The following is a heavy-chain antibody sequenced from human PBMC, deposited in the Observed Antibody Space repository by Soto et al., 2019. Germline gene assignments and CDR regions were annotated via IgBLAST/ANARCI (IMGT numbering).Heavy chain of an antibody. D-gene: IGHD3-22*01. V-gene: IGHV3-49*04. CDR1: GFIFENFG. CDR3: TRTAGYYDSSGYYSGYYYYGMDV. Sequence: GSLRLSCAASGFIFENFGMSWVRQAPGKGLGWVGFIISKAYGGTTEYAASVKGRFTISRDDSKSIAYLQMNSLKTEDTAVFYCTRTAGYYDSSGYYSGYYYYGMDVWGRGTTVTVSS. CDR2: IISKAYGGTT. J-gene: IGHJ6*02.